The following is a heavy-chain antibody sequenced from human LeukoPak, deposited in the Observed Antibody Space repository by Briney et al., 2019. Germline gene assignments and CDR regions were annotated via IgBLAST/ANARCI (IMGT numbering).Heavy chain of an antibody. V-gene: IGHV1-2*06. Sequence: PLASVKVPCKASGYTFTGYYIHWVRQAPGQGLEWMGRINPTSGGTNYAQKFQGRVTMTRDTSISTAYMELSRLRSDDTAVYYCARDQGVPGRSGSYYYGYWGQGTLVTVSS. J-gene: IGHJ4*02. CDR2: INPTSGGT. D-gene: IGHD1-26*01. CDR3: ARDQGVPGRSGSYYYGY. CDR1: GYTFTGYY.